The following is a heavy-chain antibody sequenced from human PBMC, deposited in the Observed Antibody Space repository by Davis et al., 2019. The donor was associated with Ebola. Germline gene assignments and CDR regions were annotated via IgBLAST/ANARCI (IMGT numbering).Heavy chain of an antibody. CDR3: AREYWEYCSSTSCYIGWYFDL. CDR2: IIPILGIA. Sequence: AASVKVSCKASGGTFSSYAISWVRQAPGQGLEWMGRIIPILGIANYAQKFQGRVTITADKSTSTAYMELSSLRSEDTAVYYCAREYWEYCSSTSCYIGWYFDLWGRGTLVTVSS. V-gene: IGHV1-69*04. D-gene: IGHD2-2*02. CDR1: GGTFSSYA. J-gene: IGHJ2*01.